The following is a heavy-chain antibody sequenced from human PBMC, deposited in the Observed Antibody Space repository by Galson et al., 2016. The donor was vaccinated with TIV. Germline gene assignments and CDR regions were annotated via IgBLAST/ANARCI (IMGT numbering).Heavy chain of an antibody. CDR2: TYYRSTWYN. V-gene: IGHV6-1*01. CDR3: ARGAPSVFGVIMTLDY. Sequence: AISGDSVSSTSAAWNWIRQSPSRGLEWLGRTYYRSTWYNDYAASLKRRITINPDTSKNQFALQLTSVTPEDAAVYYCARGAPSVFGVIMTLDYWGQGTLVTVSS. D-gene: IGHD3-3*01. CDR1: GDSVSSTSAA. J-gene: IGHJ4*02.